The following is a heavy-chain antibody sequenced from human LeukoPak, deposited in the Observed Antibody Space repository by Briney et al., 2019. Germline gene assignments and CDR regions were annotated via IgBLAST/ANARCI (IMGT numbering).Heavy chain of an antibody. CDR2: IIPIFGTA. CDR3: ARSATVVTPGGFDY. Sequence: SVKVSCKASGGTFSSYAISWVRQAPGQGLEWMGGIIPIFGTANYAQKFQGRVTITADESTSTAYMELSSLRSEDTAVYYCARSATVVTPGGFDYWGQGTLVTVSS. V-gene: IGHV1-69*13. CDR1: GGTFSSYA. J-gene: IGHJ4*02. D-gene: IGHD4-23*01.